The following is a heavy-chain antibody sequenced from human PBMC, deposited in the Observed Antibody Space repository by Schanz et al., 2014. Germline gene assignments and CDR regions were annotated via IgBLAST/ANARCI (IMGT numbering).Heavy chain of an antibody. CDR2: ISPSAEIT. CDR1: GYTFNNYY. V-gene: IGHV1-46*02. D-gene: IGHD6-19*01. Sequence: VQLVQSGPEAREPGASVKVSCKASGYTFNNYYRHWVRQAPGQRPKWLGVISPSAEITIYAPMFQNKVTITTDTSVTTGYIELSTLRSEDTAIYYCAVAGSNCVLNWFHPWGQGSLVIVSS. J-gene: IGHJ5*02. CDR3: AVAGSNCVLNWFHP.